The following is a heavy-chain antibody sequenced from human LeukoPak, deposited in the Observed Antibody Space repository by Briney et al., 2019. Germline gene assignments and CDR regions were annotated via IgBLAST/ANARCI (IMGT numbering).Heavy chain of an antibody. CDR3: ARKGYDYSVDY. D-gene: IGHD4-11*01. CDR2: LYHSGST. J-gene: IGHJ4*02. Sequence: SETLSLTCTVSGYSISSGYYWGWIRQPPGKGLEWIGSLYHSGSTYYNPSLKSRVTISVDTSKNQFSLKLSSVTAADTAVYYCARKGYDYSVDYWGQGTLVTVSS. CDR1: GYSISSGYY. V-gene: IGHV4-38-2*02.